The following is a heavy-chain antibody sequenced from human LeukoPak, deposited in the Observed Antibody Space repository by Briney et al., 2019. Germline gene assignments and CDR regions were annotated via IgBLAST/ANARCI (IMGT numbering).Heavy chain of an antibody. Sequence: TGGSLRLSCAASGFTFSDYYMSWIRQAPGKGLEWVSYISSSGSTIYYADSVKGRFTISRDNAKNSLYLQMNSLRAEDTAVYYCARGCAPQPLVDEDWYFDLWGRGTLVTVSS. J-gene: IGHJ2*01. CDR3: ARGCAPQPLVDEDWYFDL. D-gene: IGHD2-15*01. V-gene: IGHV3-11*01. CDR1: GFTFSDYY. CDR2: ISSSGSTI.